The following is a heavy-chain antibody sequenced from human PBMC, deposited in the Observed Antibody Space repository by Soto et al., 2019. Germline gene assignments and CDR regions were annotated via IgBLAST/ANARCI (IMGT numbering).Heavy chain of an antibody. CDR1: GFTFSDYY. CDR2: TRNKANSYSP. CDR3: ARDTGGSYDY. V-gene: IGHV3-72*01. J-gene: IGHJ4*02. D-gene: IGHD3-16*01. Sequence: PGGSLRLSCAASGFTFSDYYMDWVRQVPGEGLEWVGRTRNKANSYSPEYAASVRGRFSISRDESKDSMYLQMYSLKIEDTAVYYCARDTGGSYDYWGQGALVTVSS.